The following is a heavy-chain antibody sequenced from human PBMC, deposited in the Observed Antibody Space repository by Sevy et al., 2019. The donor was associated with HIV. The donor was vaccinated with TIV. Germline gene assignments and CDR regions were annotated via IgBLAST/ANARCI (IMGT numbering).Heavy chain of an antibody. CDR3: AKVLHIVVVPAANDYYYGMDV. J-gene: IGHJ6*02. CDR2: IRFDGTIK. CDR1: GFTFSTYG. D-gene: IGHD2-2*01. V-gene: IGHV3-30*02. Sequence: GGSLRLSCAASGFTFSTYGMHWVRQAPGKGLEWVAFIRFDGTIKYYTDSVKGRLTISRDNSKNTLYLQMNSLRAEDTAVYFCAKVLHIVVVPAANDYYYGMDVWGQGTTVTVSS.